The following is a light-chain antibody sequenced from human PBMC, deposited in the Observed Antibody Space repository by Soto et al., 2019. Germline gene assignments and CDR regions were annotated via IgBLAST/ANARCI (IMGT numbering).Light chain of an antibody. J-gene: IGLJ1*01. V-gene: IGLV2-14*01. CDR2: EVS. CDR1: SSDVGGYNY. CDR3: SSYTSSSPYV. Sequence: QSALTQPASVSGSPGQSITISCTGTSSDVGGYNYVSWYQQHPGKAPKLMIYEVSNRPSGVSNRFSGSKSGNTASLTISGLQAKDEADYYCSSYTSSSPYVFGTGTKVTVL.